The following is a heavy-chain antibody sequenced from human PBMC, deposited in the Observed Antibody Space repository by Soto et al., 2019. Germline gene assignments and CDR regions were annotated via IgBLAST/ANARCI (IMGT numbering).Heavy chain of an antibody. D-gene: IGHD2-8*01. CDR1: RYSFSDYH. J-gene: IGHJ6*02. V-gene: IGHV1-2*06. CDR3: ARGDSTDCSNGVCSFFYNHDMDV. Sequence: ASXKCSCKASRYSFSDYHIHWVRQAPGQWLEWLGRINPKSGGTSTAQKFQGGVTMTTDTSISTASMELTRLTSDDTAIYYCARGDSTDCSNGVCSFFYNHDMDVWGQGTTVTVS. CDR2: INPKSGGT.